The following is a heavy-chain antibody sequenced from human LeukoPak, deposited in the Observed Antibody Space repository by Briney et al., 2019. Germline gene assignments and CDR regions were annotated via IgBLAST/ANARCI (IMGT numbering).Heavy chain of an antibody. V-gene: IGHV3-23*01. CDR1: GFTFSSYA. Sequence: GGSLRLSCAASGFTFSSYAMSWVRQAPGKGLEWVSAISGSGGSTYYADSVKGRFTISRDNAKNSLYLQMNSLRAEDTAVYYCARIGVSRRFDPWGQGTLVTVSS. D-gene: IGHD2/OR15-2a*01. J-gene: IGHJ5*02. CDR2: ISGSGGST. CDR3: ARIGVSRRFDP.